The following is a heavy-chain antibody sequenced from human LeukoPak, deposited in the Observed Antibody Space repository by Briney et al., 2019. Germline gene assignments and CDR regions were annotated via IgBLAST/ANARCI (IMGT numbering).Heavy chain of an antibody. J-gene: IGHJ6*04. CDR2: FSGSGGIT. CDR3: AELGITMIGGV. D-gene: IGHD3-10*02. V-gene: IGHV3-23*01. CDR1: GFTFSNYA. Sequence: HTGGSLRLSCAASGFTFSNYAMSWVRQAPGKGLKWVSGFSGSGGITYYADSVKGRFTISRDNAKNSLYLQMNSLRAEDTAVYYCAELGITMIGGVWGKGTTVTISS.